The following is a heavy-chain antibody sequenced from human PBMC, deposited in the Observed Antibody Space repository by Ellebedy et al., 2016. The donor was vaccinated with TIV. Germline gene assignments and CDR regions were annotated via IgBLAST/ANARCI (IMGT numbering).Heavy chain of an antibody. CDR2: VYPRDSDT. D-gene: IGHD2/OR15-2a*01. Sequence: GESLKISXRGSGYIFTNYWIGWVRQFPGKGLEWMGIVYPRDSDTKYRPSFRGQVTISADKSINTAYLQWNSLKASDSAMYYCARPTHSATYDWFDPWGQGTLVTVSS. CDR3: ARPTHSATYDWFDP. V-gene: IGHV5-51*01. CDR1: GYIFTNYW. J-gene: IGHJ5*02.